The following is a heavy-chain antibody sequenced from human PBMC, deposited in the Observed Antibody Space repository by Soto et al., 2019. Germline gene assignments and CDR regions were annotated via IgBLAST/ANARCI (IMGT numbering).Heavy chain of an antibody. CDR2: INAGDGNS. Sequence: QVHLVQSGAEVKKPGASVKVSCKASGYTFTSYSMHWVRQAPGQRLEWMGWINAGDGNSKYSENLQGRVTFTRDTSATTVYMELSSLRSEDTAVYYCARIVRGTAGACEIWGQGTMVTVSS. CDR3: ARIVRGTAGACEI. J-gene: IGHJ3*02. CDR1: GYTFTSYS. V-gene: IGHV1-3*01. D-gene: IGHD2-8*02.